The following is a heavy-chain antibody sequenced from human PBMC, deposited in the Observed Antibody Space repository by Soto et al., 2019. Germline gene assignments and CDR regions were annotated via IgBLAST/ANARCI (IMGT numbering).Heavy chain of an antibody. CDR1: GFTFSSYS. CDR2: ISSSSGNK. D-gene: IGHD1-26*01. CDR3: ARIGVVGATSPDY. Sequence: EVQLVESGGGLVPPGGSLRLSCAASGFTFSSYSMNWVRQAPGKGLEWVSYISSSSGNKDYADSVKGRFTISRDNAKNALYLQMNSLRAEDTAVYYCARIGVVGATSPDYWGQGTLVTVSS. J-gene: IGHJ4*02. V-gene: IGHV3-48*01.